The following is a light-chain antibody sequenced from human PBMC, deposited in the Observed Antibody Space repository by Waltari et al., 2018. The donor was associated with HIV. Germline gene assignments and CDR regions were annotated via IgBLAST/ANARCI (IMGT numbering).Light chain of an antibody. CDR3: LLSYFGVRV. V-gene: IGLV7-46*01. J-gene: IGLJ3*02. CDR2: DTE. Sequence: VVVTQEPSLSVSPGGTVTVTCAPVAGTVSRTHYTHWFPLKPGQAPRTLIYDTEKRHPWTPGRFAGSLIGGRAALMLAGALPDDEADYYCLLSYFGVRVFGGGTKLTV. CDR1: AGTVSRTHY.